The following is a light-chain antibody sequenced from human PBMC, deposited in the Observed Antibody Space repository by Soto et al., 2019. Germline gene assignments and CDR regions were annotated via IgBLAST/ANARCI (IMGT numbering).Light chain of an antibody. CDR3: SAYTSSTTYV. Sequence: QSALSQPASVSGSPGQSITISCTGTSSDVGGYNYVSWYQQFPGKAPKLMIYDVSNRPSGTSNRFSGSKSGNTASLTISGLQAEDEADYYCSAYTSSTTYVFGTGTKVTVL. V-gene: IGLV2-14*01. CDR2: DVS. J-gene: IGLJ1*01. CDR1: SSDVGGYNY.